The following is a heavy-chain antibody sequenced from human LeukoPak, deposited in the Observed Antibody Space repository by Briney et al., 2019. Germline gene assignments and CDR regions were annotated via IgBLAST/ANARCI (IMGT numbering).Heavy chain of an antibody. D-gene: IGHD2-2*01. CDR1: VYTLTGYA. V-gene: IGHV1-18*01. J-gene: IGHJ4*02. Sequence: ASVTVSCKASVYTLTGYAISWVRQAPGQGLEWMGWISASNGNTKYAQKFQGRVTMTTDTSTNTAYMELRSLRSDDTAVYYCARERDRYQLLHITFDYWGQGTLVTVSS. CDR2: ISASNGNT. CDR3: ARERDRYQLLHITFDY.